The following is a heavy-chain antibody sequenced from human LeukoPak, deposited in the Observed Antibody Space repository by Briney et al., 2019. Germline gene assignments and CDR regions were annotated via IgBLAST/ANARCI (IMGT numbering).Heavy chain of an antibody. CDR2: ISGSGGST. V-gene: IGHV3-23*01. CDR1: GFTFSSYG. J-gene: IGHJ4*02. Sequence: GGSLRLSCAASGFTFSSYGMSWVRQAPGKGLEWVSAISGSGGSTYYADSVKGRFTISRDNSKNTLYLQMNSLRAEDTAVYYCAKAPYSGSYSMDYWGQGTLVTVSS. CDR3: AKAPYSGSYSMDY. D-gene: IGHD1-26*01.